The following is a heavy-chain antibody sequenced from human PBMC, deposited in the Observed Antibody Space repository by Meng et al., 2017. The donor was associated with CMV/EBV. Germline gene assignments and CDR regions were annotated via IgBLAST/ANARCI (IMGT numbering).Heavy chain of an antibody. Sequence: GESLKISCAASGFTFSSYAMHWVRQAPGKGPEWVAVISYDGSNKFYADSVKGRFTISRDNSKNTLYLQMNSLRAEDTAIYYCAGDLRVIVGPTEHRSFDYWGQGTLVTVSS. CDR2: ISYDGSNK. J-gene: IGHJ4*02. D-gene: IGHD1-26*01. CDR1: GFTFSSYA. CDR3: AGDLRVIVGPTEHRSFDY. V-gene: IGHV3-30-3*01.